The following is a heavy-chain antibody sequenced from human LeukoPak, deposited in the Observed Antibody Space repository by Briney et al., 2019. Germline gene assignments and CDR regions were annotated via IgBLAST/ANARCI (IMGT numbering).Heavy chain of an antibody. D-gene: IGHD3-3*01. V-gene: IGHV1-18*01. Sequence: GESLKVSCKGSGYSFTSYGISWVRQAPGQGLEWMGWISAYNGNTNYAQKLQGRVTMTTDTSTSTAYMELRSLRSDDTAVYYCARQIDDFWSGYYGGYYMDVWGKGTTVTVSS. CDR1: GYSFTSYG. CDR2: ISAYNGNT. J-gene: IGHJ6*03. CDR3: ARQIDDFWSGYYGGYYMDV.